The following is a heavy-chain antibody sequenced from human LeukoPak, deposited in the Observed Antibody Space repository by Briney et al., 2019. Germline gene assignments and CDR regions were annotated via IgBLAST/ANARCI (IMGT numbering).Heavy chain of an antibody. J-gene: IGHJ4*02. Sequence: GGSLRLSCAASGFTLSSYSMNWVRQAPGKGLEWVSSISSSSSYIYYADSVKGRFTISRDNAKNSLYLQMNSLRAEDTAVYYCARGRRTTGPFDYWGQGTLVTVSS. V-gene: IGHV3-21*01. CDR3: ARGRRTTGPFDY. D-gene: IGHD1-1*01. CDR2: ISSSSSYI. CDR1: GFTLSSYS.